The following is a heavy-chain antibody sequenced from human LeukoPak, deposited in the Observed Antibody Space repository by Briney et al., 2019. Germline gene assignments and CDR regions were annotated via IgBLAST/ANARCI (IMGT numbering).Heavy chain of an antibody. CDR1: GFTSSSYA. CDR2: ISGSGGST. J-gene: IGHJ2*01. Sequence: PGGSLRLSCAASGFTSSSYAMSWVRQAPGKGLEWVSAISGSGGSTYYADSVKGRFTISRDNSKNTLYLQMNSLRAEDTAVYYCAKRVQLWPGYFDLWGRGTLVTVSS. CDR3: AKRVQLWPGYFDL. D-gene: IGHD5-18*01. V-gene: IGHV3-23*01.